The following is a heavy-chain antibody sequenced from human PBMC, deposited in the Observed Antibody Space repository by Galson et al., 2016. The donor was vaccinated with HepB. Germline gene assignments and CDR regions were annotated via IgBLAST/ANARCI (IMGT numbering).Heavy chain of an antibody. V-gene: IGHV3-33*01. CDR2: IWYDGSES. J-gene: IGHJ3*01. CDR1: GFSFLRFG. Sequence: SLRLSCAASGFSFLRFGMHWVRQAPGKRLEWVAVIWYDGSESEYLDSVQGRFTVTRDNSKKTLYLQMDSLRNDDTAVYYCASGKGADYKDAFELWGQGTRVTVSS. CDR3: ASGKGADYKDAFEL. D-gene: IGHD4-11*01.